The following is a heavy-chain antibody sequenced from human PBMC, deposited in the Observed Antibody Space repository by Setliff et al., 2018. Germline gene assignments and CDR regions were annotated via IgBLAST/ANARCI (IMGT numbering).Heavy chain of an antibody. D-gene: IGHD2-2*01. CDR3: AQKHQRASWAFDP. CDR1: GYNFNSHW. V-gene: IGHV5-51*01. J-gene: IGHJ5*02. Sequence: GESLKISCATSGYNFNSHWIAWVRQVPGGGLEWMGLIFPADADTRYNPSFKGQVTMSLDRSITTAYLQWDSLKASDTAIYYCAQKHQRASWAFDPWGRGTLVTVSS. CDR2: IFPADADT.